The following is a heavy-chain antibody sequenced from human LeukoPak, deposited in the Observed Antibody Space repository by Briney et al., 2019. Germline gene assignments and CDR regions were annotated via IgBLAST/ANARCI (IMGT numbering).Heavy chain of an antibody. CDR3: ARGRGRSYSSSGMDV. Sequence: SETLSFTCAVYGGSFSGYYWSWIRQPPGKGLEWIGEINHSGSTNYNPSLKSRVTISVDTSKNQFSLKLSSVAAADTAVYYCARGRGRSYSSSGMDVWGQGTTVTVSS. V-gene: IGHV4-34*01. D-gene: IGHD3-10*01. CDR1: GGSFSGYY. J-gene: IGHJ6*02. CDR2: INHSGST.